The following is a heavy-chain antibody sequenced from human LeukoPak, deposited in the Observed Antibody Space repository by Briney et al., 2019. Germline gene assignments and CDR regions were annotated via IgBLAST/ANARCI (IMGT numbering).Heavy chain of an antibody. CDR3: ARQDDSSGYYHY. CDR1: GGSISSYY. Sequence: SETLSLTCTVSGGSISSYYWSWIRQPPGKGLEWIGYIYYSGSTNYNPSLKSRVTISVDTSKNQFSLKLSSVTAADTAVYYCARQDDSSGYYHYWGQGTLVTVSS. J-gene: IGHJ4*02. D-gene: IGHD3-22*01. CDR2: IYYSGST. V-gene: IGHV4-59*08.